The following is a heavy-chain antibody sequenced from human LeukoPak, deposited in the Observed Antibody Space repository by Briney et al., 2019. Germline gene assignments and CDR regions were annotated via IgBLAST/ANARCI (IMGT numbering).Heavy chain of an antibody. D-gene: IGHD6-19*01. CDR3: AKDIGSGWFPQGEY. Sequence: SGGSLRLSCAASGFTFSSYSMNWVRQAPGKGLEWMAIISYDGSNEFYADSVKGRFTISRDNSKNTLYLQMNGLRVEDTAVYYCAKDIGSGWFPQGEYWGQGTLVTASS. V-gene: IGHV3-30*18. J-gene: IGHJ4*02. CDR1: GFTFSSYS. CDR2: ISYDGSNE.